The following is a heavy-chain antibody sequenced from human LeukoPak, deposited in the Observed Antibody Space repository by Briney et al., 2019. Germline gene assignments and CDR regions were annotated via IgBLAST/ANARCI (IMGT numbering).Heavy chain of an antibody. CDR3: AREGGSGWYQAVDI. CDR2: INTNTGNP. CDR1: GYTFTSYA. V-gene: IGHV7-4-1*02. J-gene: IGHJ3*02. D-gene: IGHD6-19*01. Sequence: ASVKVSCKASGYTFTSYAINWVRQAPGQGLEWMGWINTNTGNPTYAQGFTGRFVFSLDTSVSTAYLQISSLKAEDTAVYYCAREGGSGWYQAVDIWGQGTMVTVSS.